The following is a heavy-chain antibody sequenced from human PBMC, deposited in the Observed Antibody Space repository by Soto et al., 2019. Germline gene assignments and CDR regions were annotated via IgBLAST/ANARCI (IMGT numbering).Heavy chain of an antibody. J-gene: IGHJ3*02. CDR2: IIPILDIA. Sequence: QVQLVQSGAEVKKPGSSVKVSCKASGGTFSSYTISWVRQAPGQGLEWMGRIIPILDIAHTAQKFQGRVTITADKSTSSVNAEEKGLSSEDKAGYYYVWGGGGGSGYAFDIWGQGTMVTVSS. V-gene: IGHV1-69*02. CDR3: VWGGGGGSGYAFDI. CDR1: GGTFSSYT. D-gene: IGHD3-10*01.